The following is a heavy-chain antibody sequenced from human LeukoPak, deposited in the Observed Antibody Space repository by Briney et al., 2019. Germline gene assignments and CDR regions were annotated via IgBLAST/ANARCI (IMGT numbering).Heavy chain of an antibody. J-gene: IGHJ4*02. CDR2: ISYDGSNK. D-gene: IGHD3-22*01. CDR1: GFTFSSYA. V-gene: IGHV3-30*04. Sequence: GRSLRLSCAASGFTFSSYAMHWVRQAPGKGLEWVAVISYDGSNKYYADPVKGRFTISRDNSKNTLYLQMNSLRAEDTAVYYCAREGGLRGNYYDSSGYYGYWGQGTLVTVSS. CDR3: AREGGLRGNYYDSSGYYGY.